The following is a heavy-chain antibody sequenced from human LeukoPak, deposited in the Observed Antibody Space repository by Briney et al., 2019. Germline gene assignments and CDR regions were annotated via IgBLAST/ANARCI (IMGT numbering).Heavy chain of an antibody. CDR3: ARETKTYYFESSAYYPYYFDS. D-gene: IGHD3-22*01. Sequence: SETLSLTCIVSGGSISTSSYYWGWIRQPPGKGLEWFGTIYYNGSTNYNPSLKSRVTISVDTSKNHFFLKLSSVTAADTAVYYCARETKTYYFESSAYYPYYFDSWGQGTLVTVSS. J-gene: IGHJ4*02. V-gene: IGHV4-39*02. CDR2: IYYNGST. CDR1: GGSISTSSYY.